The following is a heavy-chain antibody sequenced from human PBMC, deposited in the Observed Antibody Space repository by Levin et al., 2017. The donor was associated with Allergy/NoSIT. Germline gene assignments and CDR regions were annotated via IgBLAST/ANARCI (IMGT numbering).Heavy chain of an antibody. J-gene: IGHJ6*03. Sequence: GESLKISCKASGYSFTSYWIAWVRQMPGKGLEWMGIIYPGDSDTRYSPSFQGQVTISADTSINTAYLQWSSLKASDTAIYYCARGRWNLELFYYYYYMDVWGEGTTVTVSS. CDR3: ARGRWNLELFYYYYYMDV. CDR1: GYSFTSYW. D-gene: IGHD1-1*01. CDR2: IYPGDSDT. V-gene: IGHV5-51*01.